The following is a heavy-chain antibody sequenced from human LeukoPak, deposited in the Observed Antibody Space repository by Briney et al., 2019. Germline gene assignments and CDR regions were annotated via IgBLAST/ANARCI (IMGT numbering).Heavy chain of an antibody. V-gene: IGHV3-15*01. CDR2: IKSKSDGGTT. CDR1: GFTFSNAW. Sequence: GXXLRLSCAASGFTFSNAWMSWVRQAPGKGLEWVGGIKSKSDGGTTDYAATVKGRLTNSREETKKRMYLQMNSLKTEDTAVYYCTTAATPGYSYGYGTYYYYYYMDVWGKGTTVTVSS. J-gene: IGHJ6*03. CDR3: TTAATPGYSYGYGTYYYYYYMDV. D-gene: IGHD5-18*01.